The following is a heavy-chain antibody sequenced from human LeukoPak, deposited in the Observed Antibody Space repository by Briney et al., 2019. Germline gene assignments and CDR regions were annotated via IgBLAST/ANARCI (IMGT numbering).Heavy chain of an antibody. J-gene: IGHJ4*02. CDR3: AKDRLVPAATFDY. D-gene: IGHD2-2*01. CDR2: ISNISTYI. Sequence: GGSLRLSCAASGFTFSGYTMTWVRQAPGKGLEWVSSISNISTYIYYADSVKGRFTISRDNSKNTLYLQMNSLRAEDTAVYYCAKDRLVPAATFDYWGQGTLVTVSS. V-gene: IGHV3-21*04. CDR1: GFTFSGYT.